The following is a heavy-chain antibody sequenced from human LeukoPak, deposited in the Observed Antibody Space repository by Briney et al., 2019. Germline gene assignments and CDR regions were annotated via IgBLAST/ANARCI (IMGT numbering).Heavy chain of an antibody. CDR3: AKVKTSSFYYFDN. J-gene: IGHJ4*02. CDR1: GFTFSDYG. V-gene: IGHV3-30*18. CDR2: ISYDGSNK. D-gene: IGHD2-2*01. Sequence: GGSLRLSCAASGFTFSDYGMHWFRQAPAKGLEWVAVISYDGSNKYYADSVKGRFTLSRDNSKNTLYLQMNRLRTEDTAVYYCAKVKTSSFYYFDNWGQGTLVTVSS.